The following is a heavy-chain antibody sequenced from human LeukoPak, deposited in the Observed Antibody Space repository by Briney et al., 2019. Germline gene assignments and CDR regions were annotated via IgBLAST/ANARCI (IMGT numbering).Heavy chain of an antibody. CDR1: GFTFSSYA. V-gene: IGHV3-23*01. D-gene: IGHD3-22*01. CDR2: IIGSGGKT. CDR3: AKEGGLFDSSGYSES. J-gene: IGHJ5*02. Sequence: GGSLRLSCAASGFTFSSYAMSWVRQAPGKGLEWVSTIIGSGGKTYYAGSVKGRFTISRDNSKNTLYLQMNSLRAEDTAVYYCAKEGGLFDSSGYSESWGQGTLVSVSS.